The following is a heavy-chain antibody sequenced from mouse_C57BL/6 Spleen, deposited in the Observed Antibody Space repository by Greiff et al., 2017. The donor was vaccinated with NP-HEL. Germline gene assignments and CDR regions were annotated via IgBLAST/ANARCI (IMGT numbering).Heavy chain of an antibody. V-gene: IGHV3-6*01. CDR2: ISYDGSN. J-gene: IGHJ3*01. CDR3: ARGEWPFAY. Sequence: VQLKESGPGLVKPSQSLSLTCSVTGYSITSGYYWNWIRQFPGNKLEWMGYISYDGSNNYNPSLKNRISITRDTSKNQFFLKLNSVTTEDTATYDCARGEWPFAYWGQGTLVTVSA. CDR1: GYSITSGYY. D-gene: IGHD1-3*01.